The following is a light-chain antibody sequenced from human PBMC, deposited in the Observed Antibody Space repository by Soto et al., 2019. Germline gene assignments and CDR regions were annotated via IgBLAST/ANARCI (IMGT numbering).Light chain of an antibody. CDR3: QQYIDWPPYT. CDR2: GAS. CDR1: QTVSRS. V-gene: IGKV3-15*01. J-gene: IGKJ2*01. Sequence: EVVLTQSPATLSVSTGERATLSCRASQTVSRSLAWYQQKPGQAPRLLIYGASMRATGVPDRFSGSGSGTDFTLTISSLQSEDFAVYYCQQYIDWPPYTFGQGTKVEIK.